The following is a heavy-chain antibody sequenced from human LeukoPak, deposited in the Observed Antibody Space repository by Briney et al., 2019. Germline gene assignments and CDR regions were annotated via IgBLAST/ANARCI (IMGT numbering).Heavy chain of an antibody. CDR1: GDSFSSYY. V-gene: IGHV4-59*08. CDR3: ARLGFCTGGRCLADF. J-gene: IGHJ4*02. Sequence: TSETPSLTCTVSGDSFSSYYWTWIRQPPGKGLEWIGYIYYNGHTNYNPSLTSRVTISVDTSKNQFSLKLNSVTADDTAVYYCARLGFCTGGRCLADFWGQGTLVTVSS. D-gene: IGHD2-15*01. CDR2: IYYNGHT.